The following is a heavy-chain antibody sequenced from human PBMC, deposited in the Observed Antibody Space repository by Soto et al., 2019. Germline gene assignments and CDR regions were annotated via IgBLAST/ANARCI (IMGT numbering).Heavy chain of an antibody. CDR2: TYYRSKWYN. J-gene: IGHJ5*02. V-gene: IGHV6-1*01. CDR1: GDSVSSNSAA. D-gene: IGHD3-22*01. Sequence: SQTLSLTCALSGDSVSSNSAAWNWIRQSPSRGLEWLGRTYYRSKWYNDYAVSVKSRITINPETSKNQFSLQLNSVTPEDTAVYYWASQDYDSSGYYPHWFDPCGQGTLVTVSS. CDR3: ASQDYDSSGYYPHWFDP.